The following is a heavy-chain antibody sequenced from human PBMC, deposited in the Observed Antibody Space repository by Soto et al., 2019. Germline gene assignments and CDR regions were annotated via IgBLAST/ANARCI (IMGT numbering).Heavy chain of an antibody. CDR2: ISWNSGSI. CDR1: GVTFDDYA. Sequence: GGSLGLSCAASGVTFDDYAMHWVRQAPGKGLEWVSGISWNSGSIVYADSVKGRFTISRDNAKNSLYLQMNSLRAEDTALYYCARGLITMIGPKAFDIWGQGTMVTVSS. D-gene: IGHD3-22*01. CDR3: ARGLITMIGPKAFDI. V-gene: IGHV3-9*01. J-gene: IGHJ3*02.